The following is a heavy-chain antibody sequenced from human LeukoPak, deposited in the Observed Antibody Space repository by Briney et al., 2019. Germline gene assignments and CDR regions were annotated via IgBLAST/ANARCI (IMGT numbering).Heavy chain of an antibody. CDR2: ISSSSNYI. J-gene: IGHJ5*02. Sequence: GGSLRLSCAASGFTFSSYSMNWVRQAPGKGLEWVSSISSSSNYIYYADSVKGRFTISRDNAKNSLYLQMNSLRAEDTAVYYCARLGLTPYCSSTSCYWFDPWGQGTLVTVSS. CDR1: GFTFSSYS. CDR3: ARLGLTPYCSSTSCYWFDP. D-gene: IGHD2-2*01. V-gene: IGHV3-21*01.